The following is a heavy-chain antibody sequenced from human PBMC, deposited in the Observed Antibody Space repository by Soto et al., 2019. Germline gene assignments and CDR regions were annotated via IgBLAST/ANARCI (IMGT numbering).Heavy chain of an antibody. CDR1: GFTFSSYT. D-gene: IGHD3-22*01. Sequence: GGSLRLSCAASGFTFSSYTMNWVRQAPGKGLEWVSSISSSGSTIYYADSVKGRFTISRDNAKNSLYLQMNSLRAEDTAVYYCARDDYYYDSSGYPAHWGQGTLVTVSS. CDR2: ISSSGSTI. J-gene: IGHJ4*02. V-gene: IGHV3-21*04. CDR3: ARDDYYYDSSGYPAH.